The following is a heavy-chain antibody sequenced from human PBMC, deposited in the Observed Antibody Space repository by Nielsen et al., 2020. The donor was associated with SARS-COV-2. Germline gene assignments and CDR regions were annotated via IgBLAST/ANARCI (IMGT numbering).Heavy chain of an antibody. CDR1: GFIFSDYF. V-gene: IGHV3-48*04. D-gene: IGHD4-23*01. J-gene: IGHJ4*02. CDR3: SSPTVAY. CDR2: IRSSSSMT. Sequence: GESLKISCAASGFIFSDYFMNWVRQAPGRGLEWVSYIRSSSSMTYYADSVKGRFTISRDNAKNSLYLQMNSLRAEDTAVYYCSSPTVAYWGQGTLVTVSS.